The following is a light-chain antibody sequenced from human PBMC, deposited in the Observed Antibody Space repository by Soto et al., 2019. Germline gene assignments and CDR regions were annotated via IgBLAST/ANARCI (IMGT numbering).Light chain of an antibody. CDR3: QQNYGTPGT. CDR1: QSISRY. V-gene: IGKV1-39*01. CDR2: GAN. J-gene: IGKJ1*01. Sequence: DIQLTQSPSSLSASVGDRITITCRSSQSISRYLNWYQQRPGTAPKVLIFGANSLQSGLPSRFSGSGSGTEFTLTSSSLQPEDFATYYCQQNYGTPGTFGQGTKVDVK.